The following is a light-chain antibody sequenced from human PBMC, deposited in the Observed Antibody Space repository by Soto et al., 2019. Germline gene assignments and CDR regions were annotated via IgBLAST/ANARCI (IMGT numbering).Light chain of an antibody. J-gene: IGKJ5*01. Sequence: EVVMTQSPATLSVSPGERATLSCRASESVIRNLAWFQQKPGQAPRLLIYGASSRATGIPDRFSGTGSETDFTLTISRLEPEDFAVYYCQQYDNSPITFGQGTRLEIK. CDR3: QQYDNSPIT. CDR2: GAS. V-gene: IGKV3-20*01. CDR1: ESVIRN.